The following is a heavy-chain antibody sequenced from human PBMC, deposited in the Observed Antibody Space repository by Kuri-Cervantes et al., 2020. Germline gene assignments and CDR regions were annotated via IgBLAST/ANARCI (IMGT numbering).Heavy chain of an antibody. Sequence: GGSLRLSCKGSGYSFTSYWIGWVRQMPGKGLGWMGIIYPGDSDTRYSPSFQGQVTISADQSISTAYLQWSSLKASDDAMYYCARHHYDFWSGPKNYYYYYYMDVWGKGTTVTVSS. J-gene: IGHJ6*03. CDR2: IYPGDSDT. CDR3: ARHHYDFWSGPKNYYYYYYMDV. CDR1: GYSFTSYW. D-gene: IGHD3-3*01. V-gene: IGHV5-51*01.